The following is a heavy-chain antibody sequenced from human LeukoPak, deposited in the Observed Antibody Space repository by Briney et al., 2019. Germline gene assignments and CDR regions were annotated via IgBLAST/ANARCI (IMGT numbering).Heavy chain of an antibody. CDR2: ISSSSSYI. D-gene: IGHD3-3*01. Sequence: GGSLRLSCAASGFTFSSYSMNWVRQAPGKGLEWVSSISSSSSYIYYADSVKGRFTISRDNAKNSLYLQMNSLRAEGTAVYYCARDGILRFLEWLPASYFDYWGQGTLVTVSS. V-gene: IGHV3-21*01. CDR3: ARDGILRFLEWLPASYFDY. J-gene: IGHJ4*02. CDR1: GFTFSSYS.